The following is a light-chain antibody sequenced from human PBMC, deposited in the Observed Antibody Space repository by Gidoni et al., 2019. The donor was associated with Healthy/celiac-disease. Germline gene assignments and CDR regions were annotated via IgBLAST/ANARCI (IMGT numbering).Light chain of an antibody. V-gene: IGKV1-5*03. CDR3: QQYNRYSWT. CDR2: KAS. Sequence: DSERTQSPSTMSASVGDRVTITCRASQSISSWLAWYQQTPGKAPKLLIYKASSLESGVPSRFSGSGSGTEFTLPISSLLPDDFATYYCQQYNRYSWTFGQGTKVEIK. J-gene: IGKJ1*01. CDR1: QSISSW.